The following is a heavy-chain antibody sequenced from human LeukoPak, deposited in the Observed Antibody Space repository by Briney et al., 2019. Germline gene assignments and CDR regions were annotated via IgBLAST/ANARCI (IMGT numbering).Heavy chain of an antibody. CDR3: ARATSYFDY. CDR2: IFYSGST. J-gene: IGHJ4*02. CDR1: GGSVSSGSYS. V-gene: IGHV4-61*01. Sequence: SETLSLICTVSGGSVSSGSYSWSWIRQPPGKGLEWIGYIFYSGSTNYNPSLKSRVTISVDTSKNQFSLKLSSVTAADTAVYYCARATSYFDYWGQGTLVTVSS.